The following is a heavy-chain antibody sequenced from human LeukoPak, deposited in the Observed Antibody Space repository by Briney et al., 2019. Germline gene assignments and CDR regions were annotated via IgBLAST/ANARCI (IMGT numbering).Heavy chain of an antibody. CDR1: GYSISSGYY. D-gene: IGHD6-19*01. V-gene: IGHV4-38-2*02. Sequence: KPSETLSLTCTVSGYSISSGYYWGWIRQPPRKGLEWIWSIYHSGSTYYNPSLKSRVTISVDTSKNQFSLKLSSVTAADTAVYYCARGRYSSGWYNWFDPWGQGTLVTVSS. J-gene: IGHJ5*02. CDR3: ARGRYSSGWYNWFDP. CDR2: IYHSGST.